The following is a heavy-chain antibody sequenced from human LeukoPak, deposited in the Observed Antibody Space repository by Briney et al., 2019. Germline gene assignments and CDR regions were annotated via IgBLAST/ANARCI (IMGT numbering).Heavy chain of an antibody. J-gene: IGHJ4*02. Sequence: VASVKVSCKASGYTFTGYYMHWVRQAPGQGLEWMGWISANNGDTNYAQKFRGWVTMTRDTSLSTVYMEVSRLRSDDTAVYYCARDGATVATPFFDYWGQGTLVTVSS. CDR2: ISANNGDT. V-gene: IGHV1-2*04. CDR1: GYTFTGYY. CDR3: ARDGATVATPFFDY. D-gene: IGHD4-17*01.